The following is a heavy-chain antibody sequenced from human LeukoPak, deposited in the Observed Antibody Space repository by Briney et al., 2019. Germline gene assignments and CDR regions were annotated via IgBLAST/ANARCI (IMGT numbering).Heavy chain of an antibody. J-gene: IGHJ4*02. Sequence: SVKFSCKASGGTFSSYAISCVRQAPGQGLEWMGGIIPIFGTANYAQKFQGRVTITADESTSTAYMELSSLRSEDTAMYYCARDGVHCSSTSCYNYWGQGTMVTVSS. CDR1: GGTFSSYA. CDR3: ARDGVHCSSTSCYNY. D-gene: IGHD2-2*02. CDR2: IIPIFGTA. V-gene: IGHV1-69*13.